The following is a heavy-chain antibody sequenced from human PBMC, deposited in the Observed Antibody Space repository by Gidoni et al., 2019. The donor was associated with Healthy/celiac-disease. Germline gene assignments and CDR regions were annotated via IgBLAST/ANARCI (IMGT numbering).Heavy chain of an antibody. CDR2: INHSGST. V-gene: IGHV4-34*01. J-gene: IGHJ6*03. D-gene: IGHD6-19*01. CDR3: AREQQWLVPGVAFSGYYYYMDV. CDR1: GGSFSGYY. Sequence: VQLQQWGAGLLKHSETLSLTCAVYGGSFSGYYWSWIRQPPGKGLEWIGEINHSGSTNYNPSLKSRVTISVDTSKNQFSLKLSSVTAADTAVYYCAREQQWLVPGVAFSGYYYYMDVWGKGTTVTVSS.